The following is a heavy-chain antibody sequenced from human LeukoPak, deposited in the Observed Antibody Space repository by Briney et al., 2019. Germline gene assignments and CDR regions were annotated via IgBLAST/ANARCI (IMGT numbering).Heavy chain of an antibody. CDR2: IYPGDSDT. V-gene: IGHV5-51*01. J-gene: IGHJ3*02. D-gene: IGHD2-15*01. Sequence: GESLKISCKGSGYSFSSYWIGWVRQVPGKGLEWMGIIYPGDSDTRYSPSFQGQVTISVDKSINTAYVQWSSLKASDTAMYYCARYCSGGGCSSLTFDIWGQGTMVTVSS. CDR1: GYSFSSYW. CDR3: ARYCSGGGCSSLTFDI.